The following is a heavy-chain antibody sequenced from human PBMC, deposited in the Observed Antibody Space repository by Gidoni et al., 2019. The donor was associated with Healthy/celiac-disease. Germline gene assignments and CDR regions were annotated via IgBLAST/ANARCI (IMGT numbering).Heavy chain of an antibody. CDR1: GGSVSSGSYY. V-gene: IGHV4-61*01. D-gene: IGHD1-26*01. Sequence: QVQLQESGPGLVKPSETLSLTCTVSGGSVSSGSYYWGWIRQPPGKGLEWIGYIYYSGSTNYNPSLKSRVTISVDTSKNQFSLKLSSVTAADTAVYYCAREAGATGWFDPWGQGTLVTVSS. CDR2: IYYSGST. J-gene: IGHJ5*02. CDR3: AREAGATGWFDP.